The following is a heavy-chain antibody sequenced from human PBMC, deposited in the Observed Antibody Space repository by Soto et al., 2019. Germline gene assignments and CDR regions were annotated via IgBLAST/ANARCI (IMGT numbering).Heavy chain of an antibody. CDR3: ARVVKTSSWYVAYCYYGMDV. Sequence: SETLSLTCTVSGGSISSYYWSWIRPPPGKGLEWIGYISYSVRTNYNPSLPSRVTISLDTSQNQYSLKLRSVSAAATAVYYCARVVKTSSWYVAYCYYGMDVWGQGTTVTVSS. J-gene: IGHJ6*02. CDR1: GGSISSYY. CDR2: ISYSVRT. V-gene: IGHV4-59*01. D-gene: IGHD6-13*01.